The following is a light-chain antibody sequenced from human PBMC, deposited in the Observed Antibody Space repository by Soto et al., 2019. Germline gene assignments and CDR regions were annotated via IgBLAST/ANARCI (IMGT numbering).Light chain of an antibody. J-gene: IGLJ2*01. CDR1: STDVGGYNF. CDR2: EVT. Sequence: QSALTQPPSASGSPGQSVTISCTGTSTDVGGYNFVSWYQQHPGKAPKLMIYEVTERPSGVPYRFSGSKSGNTASLTVSGLQAEDEADYYCSSYAGSKNFVVFGGGTKVTVL. CDR3: SSYAGSKNFVV. V-gene: IGLV2-8*01.